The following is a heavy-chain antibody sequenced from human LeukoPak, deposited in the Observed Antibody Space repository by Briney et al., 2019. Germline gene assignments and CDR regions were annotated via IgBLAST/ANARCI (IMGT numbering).Heavy chain of an antibody. CDR2: IYYSGST. D-gene: IGHD3-10*01. J-gene: IGHJ5*02. CDR1: VGSISSGGYY. V-gene: IGHV4-31*03. Sequence: PSETLSLTCTVSVGSISSGGYYWNWIRQHPVKGLEWIGSIYYSGSTHSNPSLKSRLTISIDTSKNQFYLKLNFVTAADTALYYCARVRGINNWFDPWGQGTLVTVSS. CDR3: ARVRGINNWFDP.